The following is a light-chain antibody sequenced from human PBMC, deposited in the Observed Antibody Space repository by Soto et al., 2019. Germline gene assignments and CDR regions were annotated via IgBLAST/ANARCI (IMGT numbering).Light chain of an antibody. CDR1: QSLLHSNGYNC. J-gene: IGKJ5*01. CDR3: MQALHIPPT. Sequence: IVMTQSPLSLPVTPGESASISCRSSQSLLHSNGYNCLDWYLQKPGQSPQLLIYLGSTRASGVPDRFSGSGSGTDCTLKINRVEAEDVGVYYCMQALHIPPTFGQGTRLEIK. V-gene: IGKV2-28*01. CDR2: LGS.